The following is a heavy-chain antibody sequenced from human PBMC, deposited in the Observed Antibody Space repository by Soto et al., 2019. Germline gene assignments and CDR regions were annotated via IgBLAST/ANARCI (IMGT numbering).Heavy chain of an antibody. V-gene: IGHV3-23*01. Sequence: RRLSCTASGFTFSNYAMNWVRQAPGKGLEWVSTISGIGGNTYYADSVKGRFTISRDNSKNTLFLQMNSLRAEDTAVYYCARGITGTLLDSFDYWGQGTLVTVSS. J-gene: IGHJ4*02. D-gene: IGHD1-7*01. CDR1: GFTFSNYA. CDR3: ARGITGTLLDSFDY. CDR2: ISGIGGNT.